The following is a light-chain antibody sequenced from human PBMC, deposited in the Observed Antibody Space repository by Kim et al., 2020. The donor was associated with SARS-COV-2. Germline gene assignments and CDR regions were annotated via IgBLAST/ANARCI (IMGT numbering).Light chain of an antibody. CDR1: SSNLGSNY. J-gene: IGLJ2*01. CDR3: AACDDSLSAP. CDR2: RNN. V-gene: IGLV1-47*01. Sequence: QSVLTQPPSASGTPGQRVTITCSGSSSNLGSNYVYWYQQLPGTAPKLLIYRNNQRPSGVPDRFSGSKSGTSASLAISGLRSEDEADYYCAACDDSLSAPIGGGTQLTVL.